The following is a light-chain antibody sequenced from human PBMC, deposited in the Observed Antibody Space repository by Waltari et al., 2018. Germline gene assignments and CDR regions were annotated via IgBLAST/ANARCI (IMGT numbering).Light chain of an antibody. V-gene: IGLV2-23*02. J-gene: IGLJ2*01. Sequence: QSALTQPASVSGSPGQSITISCTGTSSDVGGYNYVSWYQQYPGKAPKLMIYDVSERPSGVSNRVAGSKSGNTASLTISGLQAEDEADYYCCSYAGSSTLVFGGGTKLTVL. CDR3: CSYAGSSTLV. CDR2: DVS. CDR1: SSDVGGYNY.